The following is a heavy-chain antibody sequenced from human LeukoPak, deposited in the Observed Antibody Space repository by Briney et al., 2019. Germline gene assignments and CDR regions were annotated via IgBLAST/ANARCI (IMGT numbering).Heavy chain of an antibody. Sequence: GGSLRLSCAASGFTFSRYWMHWVRQAPGKGLVWVSCINNDGSSTAYADSVKGRFTISRDNAKNTLYLQINSLRAEDTAVYYCASDTVDTSLGIDYWGQGTLVT. CDR1: GFTFSRYW. J-gene: IGHJ4*02. CDR3: ASDTVDTSLGIDY. V-gene: IGHV3-74*01. D-gene: IGHD5-18*01. CDR2: INNDGSST.